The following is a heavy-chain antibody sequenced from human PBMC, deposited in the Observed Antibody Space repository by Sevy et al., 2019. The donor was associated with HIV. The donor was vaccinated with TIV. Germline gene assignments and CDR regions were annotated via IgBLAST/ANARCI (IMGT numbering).Heavy chain of an antibody. CDR3: ARPNSGSYYFYNYYYMDV. Sequence: GGSLRLSCAASGFTFSSYWMSWVRQAPGKGLEWVANIKQDGSEKYYVDSVKGRFTISRDNAKNSLYLQMNSLRAEDTAVYYCARPNSGSYYFYNYYYMDVWGKGTTVTVSS. D-gene: IGHD1-26*01. CDR2: IKQDGSEK. V-gene: IGHV3-7*01. J-gene: IGHJ6*03. CDR1: GFTFSSYW.